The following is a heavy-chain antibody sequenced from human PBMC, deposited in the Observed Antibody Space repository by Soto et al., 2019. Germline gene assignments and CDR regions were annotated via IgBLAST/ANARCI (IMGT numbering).Heavy chain of an antibody. V-gene: IGHV1-18*01. Sequence: ASVKVSCKASGYTFTSYGISWVRQAPGQGVEWMGWISAYNGNTNYAQKLQGRVTMTTDTSTSTAYMVLRSVRSADTAAYYCARDVIDTWFDPWGQGTLVTVSS. CDR2: ISAYNGNT. J-gene: IGHJ5*02. CDR3: ARDVIDTWFDP. CDR1: GYTFTSYG. D-gene: IGHD5-18*01.